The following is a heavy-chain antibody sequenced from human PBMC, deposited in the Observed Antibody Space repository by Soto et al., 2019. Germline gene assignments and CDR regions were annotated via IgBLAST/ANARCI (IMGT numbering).Heavy chain of an antibody. J-gene: IGHJ5*01. CDR3: ARETSGSYFDS. V-gene: IGHV4-61*01. D-gene: IGHD1-26*01. CDR2: GHIYYSGST. Sequence: PSETLSLTCTVSGHSVSSGHYYWTWIRQPPGKGLEWIGYGHIYYSGSTTYNPSLKSRVTISLDTSKNQFSLTLSSVTAADTAIYYCARETSGSYFDSWGQGALVTVS. CDR1: GHSVSSGHYY.